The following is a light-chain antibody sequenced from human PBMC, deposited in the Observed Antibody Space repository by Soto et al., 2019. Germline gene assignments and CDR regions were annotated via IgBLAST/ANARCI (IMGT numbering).Light chain of an antibody. CDR3: QQYNNWPLT. CDR1: QSVGSN. J-gene: IGKJ4*01. V-gene: IGKV3-15*01. Sequence: EIVMTQSPATLSVSPGERATLSCRASQSVGSNLAWYQQIPGQAPRLLIYDASTRATGIPARFSGSGSGTEFTLTISSLQSEDFAVYHCQQYNNWPLTFGGGTKVEIK. CDR2: DAS.